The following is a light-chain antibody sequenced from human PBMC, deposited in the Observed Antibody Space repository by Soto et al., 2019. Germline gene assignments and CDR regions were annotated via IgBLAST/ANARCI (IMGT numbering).Light chain of an antibody. J-gene: IGKJ1*01. V-gene: IGKV3-20*01. Sequence: EIVLTQSPGTLSLSPGERATLSCRASQSVSSSYLAWYQQKPGQAPRLLIYGASSRATGIPDRFSGSGSGTGFTLTISRLEPEDFAVYYCQQYGRSPPWTFGQGTKVEIK. CDR1: QSVSSSY. CDR3: QQYGRSPPWT. CDR2: GAS.